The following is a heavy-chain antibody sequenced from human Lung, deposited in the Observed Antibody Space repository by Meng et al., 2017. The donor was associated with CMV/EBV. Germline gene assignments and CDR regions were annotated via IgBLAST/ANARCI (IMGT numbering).Heavy chain of an antibody. CDR1: GFTFSDAW. V-gene: IGHV3-15*01. Sequence: GEXLKISCAASGFTFSDAWMSWVRQAPGKGLEWVGRVKSETDGGTRDYAAPVKDRFTISRDDSKNTVYLQMTNLKAEDTAIYYCTTAWRWGQGTLVTVSS. CDR2: VKSETDGGTR. CDR3: TTAWR. J-gene: IGHJ4*02.